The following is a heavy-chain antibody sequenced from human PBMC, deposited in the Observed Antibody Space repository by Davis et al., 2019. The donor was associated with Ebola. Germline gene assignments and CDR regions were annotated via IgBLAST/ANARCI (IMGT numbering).Heavy chain of an antibody. V-gene: IGHV1-18*01. D-gene: IGHD3-22*01. CDR1: GYTFTSYG. Sequence: ASVKVSCKASGYTFTSYGISWVRQAPGQGLEWMGWISAYNGNTNYAQKLQGRVTMTTDTSTSTAYMELRSLRSDDTAGYYCARVRHYYDSSGYYPDAFDIWGQGTMVTVSS. CDR2: ISAYNGNT. CDR3: ARVRHYYDSSGYYPDAFDI. J-gene: IGHJ3*02.